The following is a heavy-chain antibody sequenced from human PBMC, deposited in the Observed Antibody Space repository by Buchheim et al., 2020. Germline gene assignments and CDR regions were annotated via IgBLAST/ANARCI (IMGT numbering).Heavy chain of an antibody. D-gene: IGHD6-19*01. CDR1: GGSISSYY. Sequence: QVQLQESGPGLVKPSETLSLTCTVSGGSISSYYWSWIRQPPGKGLEWIGYIYYSGSTNYNPSLQSRVTISVDTSKNQFSLKLSSVTAADTAVYYCARGGQWLATIGGYYFDYWGQGTL. CDR2: IYYSGST. CDR3: ARGGQWLATIGGYYFDY. V-gene: IGHV4-59*01. J-gene: IGHJ4*02.